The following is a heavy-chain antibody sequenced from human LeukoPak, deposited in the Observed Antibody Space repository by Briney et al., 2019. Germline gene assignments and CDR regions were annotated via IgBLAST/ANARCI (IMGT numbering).Heavy chain of an antibody. V-gene: IGHV1-69*13. CDR3: ARGRGGDYDSSGLFDY. D-gene: IGHD3-22*01. CDR1: GGTFSSYA. CDR2: IIPIFGTA. J-gene: IGHJ4*02. Sequence: ASVKVSCKASGGTFSSYAISWVRQAPGHGLEWMGGIIPIFGTANYAQKFQGRVTITADESTSTAYMELSSLRSEDTAVYYCARGRGGDYDSSGLFDYWGQGTLVTVSS.